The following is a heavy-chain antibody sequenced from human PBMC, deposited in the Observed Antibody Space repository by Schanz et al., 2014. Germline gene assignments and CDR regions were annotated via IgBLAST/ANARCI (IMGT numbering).Heavy chain of an antibody. D-gene: IGHD2-21*02. Sequence: EVQLLESGGGFVQPGGSLRLSCVASGVTFSSYAMSWVRQASGKGLEWVSHINSDGTTTTYADSVKGRFTISRDNAENTLYLQMNSLRAEDTAVYYCARPSDSSWYMDVWGKGTTVTVSS. CDR2: INSDGTTT. CDR1: GVTFSSYA. J-gene: IGHJ6*03. V-gene: IGHV3-23*01. CDR3: ARPSDSSWYMDV.